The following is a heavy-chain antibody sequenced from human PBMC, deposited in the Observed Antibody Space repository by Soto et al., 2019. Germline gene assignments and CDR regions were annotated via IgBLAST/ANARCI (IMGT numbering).Heavy chain of an antibody. V-gene: IGHV3-7*03. J-gene: IGHJ6*03. Sequence: GGSLRLSCAASGFTFSSYWMSWVRQAPGKGLEWVANIKQDGSKTYYVDSVKGRFTISRHNAKNTLYLQMNSLRAEDTAVYYCARDTFVYGSGSYQYYYYMDVWGKGTTVTVSS. CDR1: GFTFSSYW. D-gene: IGHD3-10*01. CDR3: ARDTFVYGSGSYQYYYYMDV. CDR2: IKQDGSKT.